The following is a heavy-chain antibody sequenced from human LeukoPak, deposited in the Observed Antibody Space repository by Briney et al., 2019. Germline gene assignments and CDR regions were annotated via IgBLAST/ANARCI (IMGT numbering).Heavy chain of an antibody. V-gene: IGHV1-2*04. CDR3: ARGSPTQNDAFDI. Sequence: ASVKVSCKASGYTFTRYYMHWVRQAPGQGLEWMGWINPNSGGTNYAQKFQGWVTMTRDTSISTAYMELSRLRSDDTAVYYCARGSPTQNDAFDIWGQGTMVTVSS. CDR2: INPNSGGT. CDR1: GYTFTRYY. J-gene: IGHJ3*02.